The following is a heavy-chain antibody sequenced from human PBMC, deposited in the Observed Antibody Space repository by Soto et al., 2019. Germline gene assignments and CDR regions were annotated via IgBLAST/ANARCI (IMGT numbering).Heavy chain of an antibody. J-gene: IGHJ6*02. Sequence: QVHLVQSSAEVKKPGSSVKVSCKASGGTFTSIAFSWVRQAPGQGLEWMGGIIPVLGTPNYAQKFQARVTITADAPTTTVHIELSSLTSDYTAVYYCASSAGLDHLLNYYGLNVWGQGTTVTV. D-gene: IGHD6-13*01. CDR1: GGTFTSIA. CDR3: ASSAGLDHLLNYYGLNV. CDR2: IIPVLGTP. V-gene: IGHV1-69*01.